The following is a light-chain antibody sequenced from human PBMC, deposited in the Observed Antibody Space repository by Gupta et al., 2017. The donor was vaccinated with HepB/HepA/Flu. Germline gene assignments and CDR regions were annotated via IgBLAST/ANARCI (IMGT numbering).Light chain of an antibody. Sequence: QSVLTQPPSASGTPGQRVTISCSGSTSNIGHNYVYWYQQLPGTAPKVLIYRHDQRPSGVPDRVSGSKSGASASLAISGLRSEDEADYYCASWDDGLSGWVFGGGTKLTVL. J-gene: IGLJ3*02. CDR1: TSNIGHNY. CDR2: RHD. V-gene: IGLV1-47*01. CDR3: ASWDDGLSGWV.